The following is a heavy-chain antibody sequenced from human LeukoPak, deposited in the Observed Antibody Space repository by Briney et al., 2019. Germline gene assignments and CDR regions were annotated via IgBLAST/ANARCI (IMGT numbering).Heavy chain of an antibody. CDR3: ARGDDYKSTLFDY. CDR2: ISYSGTT. D-gene: IGHD5-12*01. V-gene: IGHV4-59*01. J-gene: IGHJ4*02. CDR1: GGSISSYY. Sequence: SETLSLTCTVSGGSISSYYWNWIRQPPGKGLEWIGYISYSGTTNYDPSLKSRVTISVDTSKKQFSLKLTSATAEDTAVYYCARGDDYKSTLFDYWGQGTLVTVSS.